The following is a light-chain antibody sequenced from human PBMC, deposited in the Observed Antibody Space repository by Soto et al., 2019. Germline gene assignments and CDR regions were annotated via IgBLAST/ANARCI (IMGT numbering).Light chain of an antibody. V-gene: IGKV1-9*01. CDR1: QGISSY. J-gene: IGKJ5*01. CDR3: QQLNIYPIT. CDR2: AAS. Sequence: DIQMTQSPSSLSSSVGYRFTITCRASQGISSYLAWYQQKPGKAPKLLIYAASTLQRGVPSRFSGSGSGTDFTLTISSLQPEDFATYYCQQLNIYPITFGQGTRLEIK.